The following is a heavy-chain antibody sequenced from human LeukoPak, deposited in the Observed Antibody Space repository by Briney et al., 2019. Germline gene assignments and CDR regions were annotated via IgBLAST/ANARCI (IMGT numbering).Heavy chain of an antibody. CDR1: GGSFSGSSYY. J-gene: IGHJ6*03. D-gene: IGHD6-13*01. CDR2: ISYSGST. CDR3: ARGVEAGYYYYMDV. V-gene: IGHV4-39*07. Sequence: SETLSLTCTVPGGSFSGSSYYWGWIRQPPGKGLEWIVSISYSGSTYYNPSLKSRVPISVDTSKNHLSLKLSYVTAADTAVYYCARGVEAGYYYYMDVWGKATSVTVSS.